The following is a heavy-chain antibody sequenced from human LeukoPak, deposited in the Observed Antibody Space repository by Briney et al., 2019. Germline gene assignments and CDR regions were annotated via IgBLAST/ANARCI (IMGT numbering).Heavy chain of an antibody. Sequence: SETLSLTCTVSGDSVSNGDYYWTWIRQHPGKGLEWIGYIYYSGNTYYNLSLKSRLTMSVDTSKDQFSLKLSSVTAADTAVHYCARALGTIWSFDSWGQGTLVTVSS. CDR2: IYYSGNT. CDR1: GDSVSNGDYY. J-gene: IGHJ4*02. CDR3: ARALGTIWSFDS. V-gene: IGHV4-31*03. D-gene: IGHD6-13*01.